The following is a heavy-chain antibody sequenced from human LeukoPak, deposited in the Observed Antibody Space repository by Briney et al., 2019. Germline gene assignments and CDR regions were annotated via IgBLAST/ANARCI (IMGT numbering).Heavy chain of an antibody. V-gene: IGHV1-69*01. CDR2: IIPIFGTA. D-gene: IGHD2-15*01. Sequence: GASVKVSCKASGGTFSSYAISWVRQAPGQGLEWMGGIIPIFGTANYAQKFQGRVAITADESASTAYMELSSLRSEDTAVYYCARGMVAATQYYYYYYGMDVWGQGTTVTVSS. J-gene: IGHJ6*02. CDR3: ARGMVAATQYYYYYYGMDV. CDR1: GGTFSSYA.